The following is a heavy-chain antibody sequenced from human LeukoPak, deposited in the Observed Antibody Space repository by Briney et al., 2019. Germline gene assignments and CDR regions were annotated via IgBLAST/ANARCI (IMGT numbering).Heavy chain of an antibody. CDR1: GFTFSSYA. V-gene: IGHV3-23*01. J-gene: IGHJ4*02. D-gene: IGHD3-10*01. CDR3: ARARFGESVRPFDY. Sequence: GGSLRLSCAASGFTFSSYAMGWVRQAPGKGLEWVSSICANSGCTYYADAMKGRFTISRDNAKNSLYLQMNSLRAEDTAVYYCARARFGESVRPFDYWGQGTLVTVPS. CDR2: ICANSGCT.